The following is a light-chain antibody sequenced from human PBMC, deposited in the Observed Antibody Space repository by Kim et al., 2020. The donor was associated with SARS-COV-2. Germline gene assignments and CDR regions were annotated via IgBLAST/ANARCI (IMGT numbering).Light chain of an antibody. CDR1: QSITNY. CDR2: AAS. Sequence: LSASVGGGVTITCRASQSITNYLNWYQHKPGKAPKLLIYAASSLERGVPSRFSGSGSGTDFTLTISSLQPEDYATYYCQQSYSKAFGQGTKVDIK. CDR3: QQSYSKA. V-gene: IGKV1-39*01. J-gene: IGKJ1*01.